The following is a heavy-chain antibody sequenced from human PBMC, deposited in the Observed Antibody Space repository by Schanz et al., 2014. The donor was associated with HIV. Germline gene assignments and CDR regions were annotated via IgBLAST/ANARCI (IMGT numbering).Heavy chain of an antibody. CDR1: GYSFTVYY. Sequence: QVQLVQSGAEVEKPGASAKVSCKASGYSFTVYYIHWVRQAPGQGLEWMGWINPTNGKTYYTQKFRGRVTMSRDASINTASLEVNRLMSADTAVYYCARNQFQMLPFDYWGQGTLVTVSS. J-gene: IGHJ4*02. V-gene: IGHV1-2*02. CDR3: ARNQFQMLPFDY. CDR2: INPTNGKT. D-gene: IGHD2-15*01.